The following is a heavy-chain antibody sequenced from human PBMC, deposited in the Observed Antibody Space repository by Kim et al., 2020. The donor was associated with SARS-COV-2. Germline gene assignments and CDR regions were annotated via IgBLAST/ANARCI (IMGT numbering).Heavy chain of an antibody. CDR1: GGSLSSNDYY. D-gene: IGHD6-13*01. CDR3: ARNPYIYGSSWFYFDC. V-gene: IGHV4-39*01. J-gene: IGHJ4*01. CDR2: LSYGAST. Sequence: SETLSLTCTVSGGSLSSNDYYWGWIRQSPGKGLEWIGSLSYGASTYYNPSLKSRVTISVDTSKSQLSLKLTSVTAADTAVYYCARNPYIYGSSWFYFDCWGPGSLVTVSS.